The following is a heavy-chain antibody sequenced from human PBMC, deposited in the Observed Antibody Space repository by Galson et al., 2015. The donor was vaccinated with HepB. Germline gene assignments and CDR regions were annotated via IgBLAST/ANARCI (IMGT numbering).Heavy chain of an antibody. D-gene: IGHD3-10*01. CDR3: ARRFWFGESYGMDV. CDR2: LNPSGGST. Sequence: SVKVSCKASGYTFSNYYMYWVRQAPGQGLEWMGSLNPSGGSTTYAQKFQGRVTMTRDTSTSTLYMEMSSLRFEDTAVYYCARRFWFGESYGMDVWGQGTTVTVSS. V-gene: IGHV1-46*03. J-gene: IGHJ6*02. CDR1: GYTFSNYY.